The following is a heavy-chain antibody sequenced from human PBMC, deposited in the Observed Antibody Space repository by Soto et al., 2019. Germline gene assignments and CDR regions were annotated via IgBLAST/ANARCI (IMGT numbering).Heavy chain of an antibody. CDR2: INPNSGGT. CDR3: ARGEGILWFAGPNINGGMDV. J-gene: IGHJ6*02. Sequence: ASVKVSCKASGYTFTGYYMHWVRQAPGQGLEWMGWINPNSGGTNYAQKFQGWVTMTRDTSISTAYMELSRLRSDDTAVYYCARGEGILWFAGPNINGGMDVWGHGTTVTLSS. V-gene: IGHV1-2*04. CDR1: GYTFTGYY. D-gene: IGHD3-10*01.